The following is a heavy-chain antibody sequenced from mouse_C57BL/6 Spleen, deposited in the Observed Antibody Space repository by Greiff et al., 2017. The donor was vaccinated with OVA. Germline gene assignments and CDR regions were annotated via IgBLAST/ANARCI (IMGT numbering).Heavy chain of an antibody. CDR2: ISYDGSN. CDR1: GYSITSGYY. CDR3: ARGLITTVVADY. J-gene: IGHJ2*01. V-gene: IGHV3-6*01. Sequence: VQLQQSGPGLVKPSQSLSLTCSVTGYSITSGYYWNWIRQFPGNKLEWMGYISYDGSNNYNPSLKNRISITRDTSKNQFFLKLNSVTTEDTATYYCARGLITTVVADYWGQGTTLTVSS. D-gene: IGHD1-1*01.